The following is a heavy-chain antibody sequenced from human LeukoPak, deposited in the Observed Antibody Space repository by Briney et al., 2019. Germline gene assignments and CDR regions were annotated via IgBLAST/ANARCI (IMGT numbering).Heavy chain of an antibody. Sequence: RTSQTLSLICTVSGVSISSGGYYWTWIRKLPGKVLEWIVLIYVIRTTYYNPSLDSPLTISIKPTKNQFSLRLSSVTAADTAVYYCARVNSGAYNFECWGQGTLVTVS. CDR3: ARVNSGAYNFEC. J-gene: IGHJ4*02. CDR1: GVSISSGGYY. D-gene: IGHD2-15*01. CDR2: IYVIRTT. V-gene: IGHV4-31*01.